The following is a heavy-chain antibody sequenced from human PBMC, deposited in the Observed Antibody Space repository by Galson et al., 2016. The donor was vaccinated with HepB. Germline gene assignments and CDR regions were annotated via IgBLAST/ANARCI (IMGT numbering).Heavy chain of an antibody. V-gene: IGHV3-48*01. J-gene: IGHJ5*02. CDR1: GFPFSSYS. Sequence: SLRLSCAGSGFPFSSYSFNWVRQAPGQGLQWIAYIRIRSQSTDYADSVKGRFTISRDDANNLVSLQMNRLRSEDTAVYYCARDTPENAIGGSFDNWGQGTLVTVSS. CDR3: ARDTPENAIGGSFDN. D-gene: IGHD2-15*01. CDR2: IRIRSQST.